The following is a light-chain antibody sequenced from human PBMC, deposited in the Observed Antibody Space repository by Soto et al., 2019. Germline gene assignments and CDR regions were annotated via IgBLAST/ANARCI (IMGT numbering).Light chain of an antibody. CDR3: QQYDSYPMT. CDR2: GAS. CDR1: QGISTY. J-gene: IGKJ5*01. V-gene: IGKV1-16*01. Sequence: DIQMTQSPSSLSASVGDRVTITCRASQGISTYLAWFQQKPGRAPKSLIYGASNLQSGVPSRFSGSGSGTDFTLTIGSLQPEDLGTYYCQQYDSYPMTFGQGTRLEIK.